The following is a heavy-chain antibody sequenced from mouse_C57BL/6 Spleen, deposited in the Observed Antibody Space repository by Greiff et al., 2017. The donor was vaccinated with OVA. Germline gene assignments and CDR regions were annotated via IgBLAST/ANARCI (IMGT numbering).Heavy chain of an antibody. D-gene: IGHD2-5*01. CDR2: ISYDGSN. J-gene: IGHJ1*03. CDR1: GYSITSGYY. CDR3: ARERACYSNGHWYFDV. V-gene: IGHV3-6*01. Sequence: EVKLQESGPGLVKPSQSLSLTCSVTGYSITSGYYWNWIRQSPGNKLEWMGYISYDGSNNYNPSLKNRITITRDTSKNQFFLKLNSVTTEDTATYYCARERACYSNGHWYFDVWGTGTTVTVSS.